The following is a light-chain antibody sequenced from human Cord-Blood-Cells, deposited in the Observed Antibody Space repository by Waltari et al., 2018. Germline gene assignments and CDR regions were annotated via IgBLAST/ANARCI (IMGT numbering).Light chain of an antibody. J-gene: IGKJ1*01. Sequence: DIQMTQSPSTLSASVGDRVTIPCRASQSISSWLAWYQQKPGKAPKLLIYDASSLESGVPSRFSGSGSGTEFTLTISSLQPDDFATDDCQQYNSYSTFGQGTKVEIK. V-gene: IGKV1-5*01. CDR1: QSISSW. CDR2: DAS. CDR3: QQYNSYST.